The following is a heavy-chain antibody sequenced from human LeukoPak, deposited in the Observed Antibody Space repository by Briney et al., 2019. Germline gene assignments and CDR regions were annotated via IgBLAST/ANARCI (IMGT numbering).Heavy chain of an antibody. D-gene: IGHD3-9*01. V-gene: IGHV4-4*02. CDR2: IYHSGST. CDR3: ARGLTGYYAYFDY. J-gene: IGHJ4*02. Sequence: SGTLSLTCAVSGGSISSSNWWSWVRQPPGKGLEWIGEIYHSGSTNYNPSLKSRVTISVDTSKNQFSLKLSSVTAADTAVYYCARGLTGYYAYFDYWGQGTLVTVSS. CDR1: GGSISSSNW.